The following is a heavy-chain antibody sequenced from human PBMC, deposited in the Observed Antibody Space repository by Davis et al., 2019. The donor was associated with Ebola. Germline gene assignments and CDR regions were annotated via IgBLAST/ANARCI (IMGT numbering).Heavy chain of an antibody. CDR1: GFTFSSYG. J-gene: IGHJ5*02. CDR3: AKDLNGSGSYSSWFDP. CDR2: IWYDGSNK. V-gene: IGHV3-33*06. Sequence: GGSLRLSCAASGFTFSSYGMHWVRQAPGKGLEWVAVIWYDGSNKYYADSVKGRFTISRDNSKNTLYLQMNSLRAEDTAVYYCAKDLNGSGSYSSWFDPWGQGTLVTVSS. D-gene: IGHD3-10*01.